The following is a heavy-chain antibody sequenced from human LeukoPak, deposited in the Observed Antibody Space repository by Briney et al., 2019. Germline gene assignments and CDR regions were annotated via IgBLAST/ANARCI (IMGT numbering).Heavy chain of an antibody. CDR2: INHSGST. V-gene: IGHV4-34*01. Sequence: SETLSLTCAVYGGSFSAYYWSWIRQPPGKGLEWIGEINHSGSTKYNQSIKSRVTISVDMSKNQFSLQLSSVTAADTAVYYCARGSSGWYAGRRYYFDYSGQGTLVTVSS. CDR3: ARGSSGWYAGRRYYFDY. CDR1: GGSFSAYY. D-gene: IGHD6-19*01. J-gene: IGHJ4*02.